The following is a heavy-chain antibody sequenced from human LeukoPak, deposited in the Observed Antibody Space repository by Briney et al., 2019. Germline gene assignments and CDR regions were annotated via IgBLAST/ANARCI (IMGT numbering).Heavy chain of an antibody. V-gene: IGHV4-59*01. Sequence: SETLSLTCTVSGGSISSYYWSWIRQPPGKGLEWIGYIYYSGSTNYNPSLKSRVTISVDTSKNQFSLKLSSVTAADTAVYYCARERELLWFGERWNAFDIWGQGTMVTVSS. D-gene: IGHD3-10*01. J-gene: IGHJ3*02. CDR1: GGSISSYY. CDR2: IYYSGST. CDR3: ARERELLWFGERWNAFDI.